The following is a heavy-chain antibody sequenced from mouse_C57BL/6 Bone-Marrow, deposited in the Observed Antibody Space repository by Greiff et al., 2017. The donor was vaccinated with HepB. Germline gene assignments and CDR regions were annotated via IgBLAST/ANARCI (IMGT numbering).Heavy chain of an antibody. D-gene: IGHD2-3*01. CDR1: GYTFTSYW. V-gene: IGHV1-52*01. CDR3: AREEIYDGYYPYYFDY. Sequence: QVQLQQPGAELVRPGSSVKLSCKASGYTFTSYWMHWVKQRPIQGLEWIGNIDPSDSETHYNQKFKDKATLTVDKSSSTAYMQLSSLTSEDSAVYYCAREEIYDGYYPYYFDYWGQGTTLTVSS. J-gene: IGHJ2*01. CDR2: IDPSDSET.